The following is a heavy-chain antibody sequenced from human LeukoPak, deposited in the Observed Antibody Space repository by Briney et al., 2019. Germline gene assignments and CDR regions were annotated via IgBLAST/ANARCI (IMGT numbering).Heavy chain of an antibody. CDR3: ARVGSIVGAPRASLNWFDP. V-gene: IGHV4-61*02. D-gene: IGHD1-26*01. J-gene: IGHJ5*02. CDR1: GGSISSGSYY. CDR2: IYTSGST. Sequence: SQTLSLTCTVSGGSISSGSYYWSWIRQPAGKGLEWIGRIYTSGSTNYNPSLKSRVTISVDTSKNQFSLKLSSVPAADTAVYYCARVGSIVGAPRASLNWFDPWGQGTLVTVSS.